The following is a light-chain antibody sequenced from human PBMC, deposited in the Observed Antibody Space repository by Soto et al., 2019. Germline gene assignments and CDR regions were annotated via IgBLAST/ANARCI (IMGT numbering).Light chain of an antibody. V-gene: IGKV1-5*03. Sequence: DIQMTQSTSTLSGSVGDRVTITCRASQTISSWLAWYQQKPGKAPKLLIYKASTLKSGVPSRFSGSGSGTEFTLTISSLQSEDFAVYYCQQYNNWPRTFGQGTKVDNK. CDR3: QQYNNWPRT. CDR1: QTISSW. J-gene: IGKJ1*01. CDR2: KAS.